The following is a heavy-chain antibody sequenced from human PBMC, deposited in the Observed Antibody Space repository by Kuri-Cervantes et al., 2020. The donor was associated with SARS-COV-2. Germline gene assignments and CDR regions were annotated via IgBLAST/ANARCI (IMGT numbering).Heavy chain of an antibody. CDR3: ARESYYYDSSGFGWDY. D-gene: IGHD3-22*01. CDR2: ISSSGSTI. Sequence: LSLTCAASGFTFSDYYMSWVRQAPGKGLEWVSYISSSGSTIYYADSVKGRFTISRDNAKNSLYLQMNSLRAEDTAVYYCARESYYYDSSGFGWDYWGQGTLVTVSS. CDR1: GFTFSDYY. V-gene: IGHV3-11*04. J-gene: IGHJ4*02.